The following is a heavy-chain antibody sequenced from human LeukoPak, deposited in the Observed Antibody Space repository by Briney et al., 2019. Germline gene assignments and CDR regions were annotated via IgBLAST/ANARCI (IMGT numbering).Heavy chain of an antibody. CDR2: IGTRGTTV. CDR3: ARGEMANFDS. V-gene: IGHV3-11*01. CDR1: GFTFIDYY. Sequence: GGSLRLSCTASGFTFIDYYMAWIRQAPGKGLEWISYIGTRGTTVYADSVKGRFTISRDNAKNSLSLQMNNLKVDDTAIYYCARGEMANFDSWGQGTLVTVSS. D-gene: IGHD5-24*01. J-gene: IGHJ4*02.